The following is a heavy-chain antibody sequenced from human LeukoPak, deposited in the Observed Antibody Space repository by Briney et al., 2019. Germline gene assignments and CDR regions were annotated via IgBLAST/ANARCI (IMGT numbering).Heavy chain of an antibody. D-gene: IGHD5-24*01. CDR3: ARGLMATVNYFDY. J-gene: IGHJ4*02. V-gene: IGHV4-59*01. CDR2: IYYSGST. Sequence: SETLSLTCTVSGGSISSYYWSWIRQPPGKGLEWIGYIYYSGSTNYNPSLKSRVTISVDTSKNQFSLKLSSVTAADTAVYYCARGLMATVNYFDYWGQGTLVTVSS. CDR1: GGSISSYY.